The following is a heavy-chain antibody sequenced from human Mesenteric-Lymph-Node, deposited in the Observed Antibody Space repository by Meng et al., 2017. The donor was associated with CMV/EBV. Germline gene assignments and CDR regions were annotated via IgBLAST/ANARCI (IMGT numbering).Heavy chain of an antibody. CDR2: INTNSGNP. D-gene: IGHD3-10*01. CDR1: TFASYA. CDR3: ARDGGGYYYGSGSYDY. J-gene: IGHJ4*02. V-gene: IGHV7-4-1*02. Sequence: TFASYALNWVPPAPGQGLAWMGWINTNSGNPTYAQGFTGRFVFSLDTAVTTAYLQISSLKAEDTAVYYCARDGGGYYYGSGSYDYWGQGTLVTVSS.